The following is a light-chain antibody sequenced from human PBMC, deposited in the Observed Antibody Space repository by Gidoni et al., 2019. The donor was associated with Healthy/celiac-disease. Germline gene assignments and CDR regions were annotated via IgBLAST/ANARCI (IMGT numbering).Light chain of an antibody. CDR3: QQFNNYPLT. CDR1: QGISSA. J-gene: IGKJ3*01. CDR2: DAS. Sequence: GDRVPITCRASQGISSALAWYQHKPGKAPKLLIYDASSLESGVPSRFRGSGAGTGFTLTISMLQPEDFATYYCQQFNNYPLTFGPGTKVDIK. V-gene: IGKV1D-13*01.